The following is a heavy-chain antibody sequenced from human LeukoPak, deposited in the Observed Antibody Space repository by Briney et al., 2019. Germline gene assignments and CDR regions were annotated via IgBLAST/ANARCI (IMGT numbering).Heavy chain of an antibody. Sequence: GGSLRLSCAASGFTFSSYAMHWVRQAPGKGLEWVAVISYDGSNKYYADSVKGRFTISTDNSKNTLYLQMNSLRAEDTAVYYCARGLIGATAAYYDFWSGYYPTQSEGGLDYWGQGTLVTVSS. CDR2: ISYDGSNK. J-gene: IGHJ4*02. V-gene: IGHV3-30-3*01. D-gene: IGHD3-3*01. CDR1: GFTFSSYA. CDR3: ARGLIGATAAYYDFWSGYYPTQSEGGLDY.